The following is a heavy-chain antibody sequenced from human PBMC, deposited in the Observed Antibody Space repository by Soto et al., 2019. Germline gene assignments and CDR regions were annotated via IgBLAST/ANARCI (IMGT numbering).Heavy chain of an antibody. CDR3: ARQGDSRILRDTFDI. CDR1: GYTFTHYA. V-gene: IGHV1-3*04. Sequence: ASVKVSCKSSGYTFTHYAMHWVRQAPGQGLEWLGWINTDNGNTAFSQKFQGRVSITMDTSASTAYVDLSSLISEDTAVYYCARQGDSRILRDTFDIWGQGTSVTVSS. D-gene: IGHD5-18*01. CDR2: INTDNGNT. J-gene: IGHJ3*02.